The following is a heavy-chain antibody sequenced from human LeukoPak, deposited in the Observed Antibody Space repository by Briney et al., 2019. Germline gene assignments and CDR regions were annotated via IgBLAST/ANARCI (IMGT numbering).Heavy chain of an antibody. CDR2: VNHSGST. CDR1: GGSFSGYY. J-gene: IGHJ4*02. CDR3: ARTYGSGSQFDY. V-gene: IGHV4-34*01. D-gene: IGHD3-10*01. Sequence: PSETLSLTCAVYGGSFSGYYWSWIRQPPGKGLEWIGEVNHSGSTNYNPSLKSRVTISVDTSKNQFSLKLSSVTAADTAVYYCARTYGSGSQFDYWGQGTLVTVSS.